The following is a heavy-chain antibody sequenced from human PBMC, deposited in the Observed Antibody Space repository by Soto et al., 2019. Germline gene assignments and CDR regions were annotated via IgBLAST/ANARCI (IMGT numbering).Heavy chain of an antibody. CDR1: GYSFTSYW. Sequence: WDSLKISCKGSGYSFTSYWISWVRQMPGKGLEWMGRLDPSDSYTNYSPSFQGHVTISADKSISTAYLQWSSLKASDTAMYYCASHEERVPVSEKYGSDVWGQGTTVTVSS. D-gene: IGHD1-26*01. CDR3: ASHEERVPVSEKYGSDV. V-gene: IGHV5-10-1*01. CDR2: LDPSDSYT. J-gene: IGHJ6*02.